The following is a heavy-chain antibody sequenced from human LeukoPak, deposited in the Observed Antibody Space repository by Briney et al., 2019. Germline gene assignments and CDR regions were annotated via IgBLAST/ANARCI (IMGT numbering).Heavy chain of an antibody. J-gene: IGHJ3*02. CDR2: IIPILGIA. Sequence: ASVKVSCKASGGTFSSYAISWVRQAPGQGLEWMGRIIPILGIANYAQKFQGRVTITADKSTSTAYMELSSLRSEDTAVYYCARGDYYDSSGYLVRMGATGFDGAFDIWGQGTMVTVSS. CDR1: GGTFSSYA. CDR3: ARGDYYDSSGYLVRMGATGFDGAFDI. V-gene: IGHV1-69*04. D-gene: IGHD3-22*01.